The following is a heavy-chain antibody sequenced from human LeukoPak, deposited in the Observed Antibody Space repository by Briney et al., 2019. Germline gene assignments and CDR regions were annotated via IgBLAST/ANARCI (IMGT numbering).Heavy chain of an antibody. CDR3: ARQDYSSGTVGGIDY. CDR2: IYTSGTT. Sequence: PSETLSLTCTVSGGSISSGGYYWGWIRQPAGKGLEWIGRIYTSGTTNYNPSLQSRVTISVDNSKNQFSLRLSSVTAADTAVYYCARQDYSSGTVGGIDYWGQGTLVTVSS. D-gene: IGHD3-10*01. V-gene: IGHV4-61*02. CDR1: GGSISSGGYY. J-gene: IGHJ4*02.